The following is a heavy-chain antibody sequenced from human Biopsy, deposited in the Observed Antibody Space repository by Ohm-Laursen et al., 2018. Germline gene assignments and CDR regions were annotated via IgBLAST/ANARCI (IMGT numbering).Heavy chain of an antibody. CDR2: VYNGGFT. V-gene: IGHV4-59*01. CDR3: ARTPRDSFWSGSYKRGLWFDP. D-gene: IGHD3-3*01. CDR1: GGSIISYY. Sequence: TLSLTCSVSGGSIISYYWTWIRQPPGKGLEWIGHVYNGGFTNYNPSLKSRVTISKDTSKNQFSLQVNSVTAADPAVYYCARTPRDSFWSGSYKRGLWFDPWGQGTLVIVSS. J-gene: IGHJ5*02.